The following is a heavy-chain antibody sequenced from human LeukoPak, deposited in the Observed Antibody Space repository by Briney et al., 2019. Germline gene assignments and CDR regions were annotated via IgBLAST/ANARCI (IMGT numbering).Heavy chain of an antibody. CDR3: ARDQWLDY. V-gene: IGHV3-48*01. CDR2: IGTSGNTI. CDR1: GFTFIGYI. Sequence: GGSLRLSCAASGFTFIGYIMNWVRQAPGKGLEWVSFIGTSGNTIYYADSMKGRFTVSMDNAKNSLYLQMNSLRAEDTAVYYCARDQWLDYWGQGTLVTVSS. D-gene: IGHD6-19*01. J-gene: IGHJ4*02.